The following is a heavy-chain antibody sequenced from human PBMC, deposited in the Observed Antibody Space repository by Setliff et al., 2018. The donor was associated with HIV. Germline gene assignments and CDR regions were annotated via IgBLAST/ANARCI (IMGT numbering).Heavy chain of an antibody. D-gene: IGHD3-10*01. CDR1: GCRFTAYG. V-gene: IGHV1-18*01. CDR3: ARVPSGAAGLVNSGFDF. CDR2: INIDSGHT. J-gene: IGHJ4*01. Sequence: VKVPRLHSGCRFTAYGISWVRQAPAQGFEWMGWINIDSGHTNFAQKFQDRVTLTTDTSTNTTYMELRGLRSDETATDYCARVPSGAAGLVNSGFDFWGQGTLVTVSS.